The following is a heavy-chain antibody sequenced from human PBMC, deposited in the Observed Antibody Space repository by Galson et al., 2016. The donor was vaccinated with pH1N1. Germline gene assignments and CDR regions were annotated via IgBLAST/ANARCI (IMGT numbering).Heavy chain of an antibody. J-gene: IGHJ4*02. Sequence: SETLSLTCAVSGDSITSGYYWGRIRQAPGRGLEWIGSFYDSGSTTYYKSSLKSRVAISVDTSKNQFSLRLSSMTAADTAVYYCAKMARTSGPDSEYYFDFWGQGMLVTVSS. V-gene: IGHV4-38-2*01. CDR1: GDSITSGYY. CDR2: FYDSGSTT. D-gene: IGHD1-1*01. CDR3: AKMARTSGPDSEYYFDF.